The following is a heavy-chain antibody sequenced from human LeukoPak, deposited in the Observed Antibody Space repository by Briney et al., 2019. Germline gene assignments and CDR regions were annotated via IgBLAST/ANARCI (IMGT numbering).Heavy chain of an antibody. CDR1: GGSFSGYY. V-gene: IGHV4-34*01. D-gene: IGHD3-16*01. Sequence: PSETLSLTCAVYGGSFSGYYWSWIRQPPGKGLEWIGEINHSGSTNYNPSLKSRVTISVDTSKNQFSLKLSSVTAADTAVYYCARAQTYDYVWGSSRTGLYYFDYWGQGTLVTVSS. CDR2: INHSGST. CDR3: ARAQTYDYVWGSSRTGLYYFDY. J-gene: IGHJ4*02.